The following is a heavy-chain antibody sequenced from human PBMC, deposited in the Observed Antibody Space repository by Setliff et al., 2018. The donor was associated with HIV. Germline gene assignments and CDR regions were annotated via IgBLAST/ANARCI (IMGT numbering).Heavy chain of an antibody. CDR3: ARGQEANYNFWSGYESWYFDY. CDR2: VYNSGST. V-gene: IGHV4-39*01. D-gene: IGHD3-3*01. CDR1: GESIRTSSYY. J-gene: IGHJ4*02. Sequence: PSETLSLTCTVSGESIRTSSYYWSWIRQTPEKGLEWIGSVYNSGSTYSSPSLTSRVTISVDTSKNQFSLKLNSVTAADTAVYYCARGQEANYNFWSGYESWYFDYWGLGTLVTVSS.